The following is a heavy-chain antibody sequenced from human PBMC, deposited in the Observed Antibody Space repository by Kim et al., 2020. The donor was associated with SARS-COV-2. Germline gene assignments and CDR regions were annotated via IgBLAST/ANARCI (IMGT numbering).Heavy chain of an antibody. CDR2: ISYDGSNK. J-gene: IGHJ4*02. CDR3: AKDLRGWEQQLAPFYFDY. V-gene: IGHV3-30*18. D-gene: IGHD6-13*01. CDR1: GFTFSSYG. Sequence: GGSLRLSCAASGFTFSSYGMHWVRQAPGKGLEWVAVISYDGSNKYYADSVKGRFTISRDNSKNTLYLQMNSLRAEDTAVYYCAKDLRGWEQQLAPFYFDYWGQGTLVTVSS.